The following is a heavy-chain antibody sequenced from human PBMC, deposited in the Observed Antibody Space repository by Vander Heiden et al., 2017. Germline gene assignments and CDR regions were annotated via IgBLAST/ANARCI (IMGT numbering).Heavy chain of an antibody. CDR1: GFTFSSHG. V-gene: IGHV3-33*01. CDR3: ARGVSYYDFWSGYYRFDY. J-gene: IGHJ4*02. CDR2: IWYDGSNK. D-gene: IGHD3-3*01. Sequence: QVQLVESGGGVVQPGRSLRLSCAASGFTFSSHGLHWVRQAPGKGLEWVAVIWYDGSNKYYADSVKGRFTISRDNSKNTLYLQMNSLRAEDTAVYYCARGVSYYDFWSGYYRFDYWGQGTLVTVSS.